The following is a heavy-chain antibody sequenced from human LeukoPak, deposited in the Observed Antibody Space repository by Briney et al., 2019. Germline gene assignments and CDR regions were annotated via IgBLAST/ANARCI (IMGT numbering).Heavy chain of an antibody. V-gene: IGHV3-64*01. CDR1: GFIFYSYA. J-gene: IGHJ4*02. D-gene: IGHD3-16*02. CDR2: ITSSGSST. CDR3: TRGPGYDYVWGTYRADY. Sequence: PGGSLRLSCSASGFIFYSYAMHWVRQAPGRGLEYVAAITSSGSSTFHANSVKGRFTISRDNSKNTLYLQMGSLRPGDMAVYFCTRGPGYDYVWGTYRADYWGQGTLVTVSS.